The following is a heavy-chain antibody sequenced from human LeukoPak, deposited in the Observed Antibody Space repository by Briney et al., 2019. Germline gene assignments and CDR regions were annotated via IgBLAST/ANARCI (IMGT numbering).Heavy chain of an antibody. CDR3: AKTSLHYYGSGSYFDP. D-gene: IGHD3-10*01. CDR1: GFTFSCYA. Sequence: GGSLRLSCAASGFTFSCYAMHWVRQAPGKGLEWVAVISYDGSNKYYADSVKGRFTISRDNSKNTLYLQMNSLRAEDTAVYYCAKTSLHYYGSGSYFDPWGQGTLVTVSS. V-gene: IGHV3-30*04. CDR2: ISYDGSNK. J-gene: IGHJ5*02.